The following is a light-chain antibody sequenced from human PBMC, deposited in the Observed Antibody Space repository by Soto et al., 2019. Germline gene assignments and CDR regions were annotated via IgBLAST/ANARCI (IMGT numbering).Light chain of an antibody. CDR3: CSYVRGNTLI. Sequence: QSALTQPRSVSGSPGQSVTISCTGTNNDVGSYSFVSWYQQYPGKVPKVIIYDVNKRPSGVPDRFSGSKSGNTASLTISGLQAEDEGDYFCCSYVRGNTLIVGGGTKLTVL. CDR2: DVN. V-gene: IGLV2-11*01. CDR1: NNDVGSYSF. J-gene: IGLJ2*01.